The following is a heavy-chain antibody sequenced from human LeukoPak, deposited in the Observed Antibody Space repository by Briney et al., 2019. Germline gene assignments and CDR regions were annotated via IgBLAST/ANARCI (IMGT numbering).Heavy chain of an antibody. D-gene: IGHD4-11*01. J-gene: IGHJ4*02. CDR1: GGSIGSSSYY. Sequence: PSETLSLTCTISGGSIGSSSYYWGWIRQPPGKGLEWIGSIYYSGSTYYNPSLKRRVTISVDTSKNQFSLKLSSVTAADTAVYYCARELRRNFPFDYWGQGTLVTVSS. CDR3: ARELRRNFPFDY. V-gene: IGHV4-39*07. CDR2: IYYSGST.